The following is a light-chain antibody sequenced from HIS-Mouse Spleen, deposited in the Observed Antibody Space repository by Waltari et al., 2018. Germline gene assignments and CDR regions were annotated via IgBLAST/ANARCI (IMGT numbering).Light chain of an antibody. CDR3: QQYGSSPPLYT. CDR2: GAS. J-gene: IGKJ2*01. Sequence: EIVLTQSPGTLSLSPGERATLSCRAIQSVSSSYLAWYQQKPGQAARLLIYGASSRATGIPDRFSGSGSGTDFTLTISRLEPEDFAVYYCQQYGSSPPLYTFGQGTKLEIK. V-gene: IGKV3-20*01. CDR1: QSVSSSY.